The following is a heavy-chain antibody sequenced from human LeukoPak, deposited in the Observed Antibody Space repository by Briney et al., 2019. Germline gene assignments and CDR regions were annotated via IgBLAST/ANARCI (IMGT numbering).Heavy chain of an antibody. CDR1: GFTFSSYA. V-gene: IGHV3-64*01. CDR2: ISSNGGST. CDR3: ARSVVVTANLDY. Sequence: GGSLRLSSAASGFTFSSYAMHWVRQAPGKGLEYVSAISSNGGSTYYANSVKGRFTISRDNSKNTLYLQMGSLRAEDMAVYYCARSVVVTANLDYWGQGTLVTVSS. D-gene: IGHD2-21*02. J-gene: IGHJ4*02.